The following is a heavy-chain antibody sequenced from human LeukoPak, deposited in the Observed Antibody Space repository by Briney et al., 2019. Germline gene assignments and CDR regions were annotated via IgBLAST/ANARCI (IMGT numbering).Heavy chain of an antibody. D-gene: IGHD6-19*01. J-gene: IGHJ6*02. V-gene: IGHV3-74*01. Sequence: TGGSLRLSCAASGFTFSSYWMHWVRQAPGKGLVWVSRINGDGSSPTHAASLKGRFTISRDNAKNTLYLQMNSLRAEDTAVYYCARPEGTSRTAVAGTPGYYYYYYGMDVWGQGTTVTVSS. CDR3: ARPEGTSRTAVAGTPGYYYYYYGMDV. CDR2: INGDGSSP. CDR1: GFTFSSYW.